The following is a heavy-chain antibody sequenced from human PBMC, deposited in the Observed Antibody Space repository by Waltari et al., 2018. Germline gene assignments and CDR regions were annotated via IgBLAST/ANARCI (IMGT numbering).Heavy chain of an antibody. D-gene: IGHD4-17*01. CDR2: IYTSGST. J-gene: IGHJ4*02. CDR3: ARDLYGDYVYSY. V-gene: IGHV4-4*07. CDR1: GGSISSYY. Sequence: QVQLQESGPGLVKPSETLSLPCTVSGGSISSYYWSWIRQPAGKGLAWIGRIYTSGSTNYNPSLKSRVTMSVDTSKNQFSLKLSSVTAADTAVYYCARDLYGDYVYSYWGQGTLVTVSS.